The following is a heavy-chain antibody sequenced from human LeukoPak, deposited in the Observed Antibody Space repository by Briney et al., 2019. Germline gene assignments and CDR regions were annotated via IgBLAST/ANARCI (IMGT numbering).Heavy chain of an antibody. D-gene: IGHD2-2*01. CDR3: ARESTPAY. V-gene: IGHV4-34*01. J-gene: IGHJ4*02. CDR1: GGSFSGYY. CDR2: INHSGST. Sequence: PSETLSLTCAVYGGSFSGYYWSWIRQPPGKGLEWIGEINHSGSTNYNPSLKSRVTISVDTSKNQFSLKLSSVTAADTAVYYCARESTPAYWGQGTLVTVSS.